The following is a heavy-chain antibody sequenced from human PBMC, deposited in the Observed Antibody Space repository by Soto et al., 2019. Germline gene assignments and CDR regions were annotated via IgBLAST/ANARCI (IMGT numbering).Heavy chain of an antibody. Sequence: LSCAASGFSFSHYAMHWVRQPPGKGLEWVALISYDGENQYFTDSVRGRFTISRDNSKAAVYLEMNNLRLDDTATYYCVSPSSQGSGSGASVNHYLDYWGHGTLVTVYS. CDR3: VSPSSQGSGSGASVNHYLDY. CDR1: GFSFSHYA. V-gene: IGHV3-30*04. CDR2: ISYDGENQ. D-gene: IGHD3-10*01. J-gene: IGHJ4*01.